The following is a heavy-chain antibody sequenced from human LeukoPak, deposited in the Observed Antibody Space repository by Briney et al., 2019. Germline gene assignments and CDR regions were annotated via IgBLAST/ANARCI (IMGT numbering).Heavy chain of an antibody. Sequence: SGPTLVNPTQTLTLTCTFSGFSLSTSGVGVGWIRQPPGKGLEWIGSIYYSGSTYYNPSLKSRVTISVDTSKNQFSLKLSSVTAADTAVYYCASVGMGTIAPDAFDIWGQGTMVTVSS. CDR2: IYYSGST. V-gene: IGHV4-39*07. CDR1: GFSLSTSGVG. CDR3: ASVGMGTIAPDAFDI. D-gene: IGHD5-24*01. J-gene: IGHJ3*02.